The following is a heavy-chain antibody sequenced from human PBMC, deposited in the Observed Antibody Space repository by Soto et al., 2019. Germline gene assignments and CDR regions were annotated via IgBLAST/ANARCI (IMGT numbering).Heavy chain of an antibody. J-gene: IGHJ5*02. V-gene: IGHV1-69*02. CDR1: GGTFSRYT. CDR3: ARVGYSSSWYVDP. D-gene: IGHD6-13*01. CDR2: IIPILGIA. Sequence: SVKLSRKASGGTFSRYTVSCVLLAPGQGLEWMGRIIPILGIANYAQKFQGRVTITADKSTSTAYMELSSLRSEDTAVYYCARVGYSSSWYVDPWGQGTLVTVSS.